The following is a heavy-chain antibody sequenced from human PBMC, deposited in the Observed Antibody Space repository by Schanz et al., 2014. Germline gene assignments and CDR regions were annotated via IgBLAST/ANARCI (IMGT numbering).Heavy chain of an antibody. Sequence: QVQLQESGPGLVKPSQTLSLTCAVSGGSISSGGYTWSWIRQPPGKGLEWIGYIYYSGSTYYNPSRKSRVTISVDPSKNQFPLMLGSVTAAGTAVYYCARAAGPVDYWGQGTLVTVSS. CDR1: GGSISSGGYT. J-gene: IGHJ4*02. CDR3: ARAAGPVDY. CDR2: IYYSGST. V-gene: IGHV4-30-4*07. D-gene: IGHD6-13*01.